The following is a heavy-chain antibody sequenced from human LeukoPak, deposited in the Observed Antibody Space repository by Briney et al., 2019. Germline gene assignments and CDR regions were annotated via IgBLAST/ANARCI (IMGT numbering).Heavy chain of an antibody. CDR1: GYTLTELS. J-gene: IGHJ5*02. CDR2: FDPEDGET. V-gene: IGHV1-24*01. D-gene: IGHD5-18*01. Sequence: GASVKVSCKVSGYTLTELSMHWVRQAPGKGLEWMGGFDPEDGETIYAQKFQGRVTMTRDMSTSTVYMELSSLRSEDTAVYYCARDGSGYSYVTGFDTWGQGILVTVSS. CDR3: ARDGSGYSYVTGFDT.